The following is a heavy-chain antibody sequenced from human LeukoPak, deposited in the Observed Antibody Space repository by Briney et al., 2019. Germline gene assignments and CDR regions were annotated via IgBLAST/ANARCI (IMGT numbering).Heavy chain of an antibody. D-gene: IGHD3-22*01. Sequence: PGGSLRLSCAASGFAFSSYGMHWVRQAPGKGLEWVAVIWYDGSNKYYADSVKGRFTISRDNSKNTLYLQMNSLRAEDTAVYYCARESSRNYYYDSSGSLGYWGQGTLVTVSS. J-gene: IGHJ4*02. CDR1: GFAFSSYG. CDR3: ARESSRNYYYDSSGSLGY. V-gene: IGHV3-33*01. CDR2: IWYDGSNK.